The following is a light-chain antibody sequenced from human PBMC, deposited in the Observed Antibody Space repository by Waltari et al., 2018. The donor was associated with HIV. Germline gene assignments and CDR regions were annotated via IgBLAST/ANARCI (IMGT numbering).Light chain of an antibody. CDR3: YKYFRVPHT. CDR1: QRLFYHSNKKYY. CDR2: WVC. J-gene: IGKJ2*01. V-gene: IGKV4-1*01. Sequence: QSPASLAVSMGERATLNCSCNQRLFYHSNKKYYLAWYEHKAGQRPRLLIYWVCTRRSAVPDRLSGSGSWTDFTPPINSLQAADVVVYYCYKYFRVPHTFGQGTKLEIK.